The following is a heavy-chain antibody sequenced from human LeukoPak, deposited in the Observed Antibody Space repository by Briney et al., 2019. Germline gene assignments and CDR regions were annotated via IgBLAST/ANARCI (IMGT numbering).Heavy chain of an antibody. CDR2: ISGNTATT. CDR1: GFTLSSHM. D-gene: IGHD3-9*01. J-gene: IGHJ6*02. CDR3: EKGVGLTTCMDV. V-gene: IGHV3-23*01. Sequence: GGSLRLSCAASGFTLSSHMMSWVRQAPGKGLEWVSYISGNTATTDYAGSVEGRFTISRDNSKNTLFLQMNSLRAEDTAVYYCEKGVGLTTCMDVWGQGTTVTVSS.